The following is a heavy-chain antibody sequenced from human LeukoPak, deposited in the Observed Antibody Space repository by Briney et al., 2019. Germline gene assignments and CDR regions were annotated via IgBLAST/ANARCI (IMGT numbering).Heavy chain of an antibody. CDR3: ARGWRGRGARDFDY. Sequence: PSETLSLTCAVYGGSFSGYYWSWIRQPPGKGLEWIGEINHSGSTNYNPSLKSRVTISVDTSKNQFSLKLSSVTAADTAVYYCARGWRGRGARDFDYWGQATLVTVSS. D-gene: IGHD3-3*01. J-gene: IGHJ4*02. V-gene: IGHV4-34*01. CDR1: GGSFSGYY. CDR2: INHSGST.